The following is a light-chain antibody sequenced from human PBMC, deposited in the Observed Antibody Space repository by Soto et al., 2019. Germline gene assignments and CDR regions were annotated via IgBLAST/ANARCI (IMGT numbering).Light chain of an antibody. CDR1: SSDIGAFNH. V-gene: IGLV2-14*01. CDR3: CSYTTSSTLV. CDR2: EVA. J-gene: IGLJ1*01. Sequence: QSALTQPASVSGSPGQSITISCTGSSSDIGAFNHVSWYQQHPGKAPQLIIYEVANRPPGLSIRFSASKSGNTASLTISGLQAEDEADYFCCSYTTSSTLVFGTGTKVTVL.